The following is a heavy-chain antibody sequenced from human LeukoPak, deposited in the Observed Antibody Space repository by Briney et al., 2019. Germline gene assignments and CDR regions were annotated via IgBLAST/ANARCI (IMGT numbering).Heavy chain of an antibody. Sequence: PSETLSLTCAVSGYSISSGYYWGWIRQPPGQGLEWIGSIYYTGRTYYNPSLKSRVTISVDTSKNQFPLKLSSVTAADTAVYYCARHGYNSHSPNWFDPWGQGTLVTVSS. CDR3: ARHGYNSHSPNWFDP. J-gene: IGHJ5*02. CDR2: IYYTGRT. V-gene: IGHV4-38-2*01. D-gene: IGHD5-24*01. CDR1: GYSISSGYY.